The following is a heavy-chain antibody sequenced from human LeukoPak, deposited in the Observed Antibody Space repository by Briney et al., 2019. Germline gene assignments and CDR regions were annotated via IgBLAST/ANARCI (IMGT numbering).Heavy chain of an antibody. D-gene: IGHD2-15*01. CDR3: ARQDCSGGSCLNWFDP. Sequence: PSETLSLTCSVSGGSISSGGYYWSWIRQPPGKGLEWIGYIYYSGSTNYNPSLKSRVTISVDTSKNQFSLKLSSVTAADTAVYYCARQDCSGGSCLNWFDPWGQGTLVTVSS. CDR1: GGSISSGGYY. CDR2: IYYSGST. V-gene: IGHV4-61*08. J-gene: IGHJ5*02.